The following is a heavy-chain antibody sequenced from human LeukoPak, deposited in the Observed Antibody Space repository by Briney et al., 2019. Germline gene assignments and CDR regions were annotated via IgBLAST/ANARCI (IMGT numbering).Heavy chain of an antibody. J-gene: IGHJ4*02. Sequence: SETLSLTCAVYGESFSGHYWSWIRQPPGKGLEWIGEVNYSGGTNYNPSLKSRVTISVDTSKNQFSLKLRSVTAADTAVFYCARVKRGRDFWSGYQFDHWGQGTLVTVSS. CDR2: VNYSGGT. V-gene: IGHV4-34*01. D-gene: IGHD3-3*01. CDR1: GESFSGHY. CDR3: ARVKRGRDFWSGYQFDH.